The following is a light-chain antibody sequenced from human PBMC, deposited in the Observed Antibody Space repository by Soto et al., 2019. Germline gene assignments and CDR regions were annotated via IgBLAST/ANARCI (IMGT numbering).Light chain of an antibody. Sequence: NFMLTQPHSVSESPGKTVTISCTRSSGSIASNYVQWYQQRPGSAPTTVIYEDNQRPSGVPDRFSGSIDTSSNSASLTISGLKTEDEADYYCQSYDSFNWVFGGGNQLTVL. CDR2: EDN. J-gene: IGLJ3*02. V-gene: IGLV6-57*04. CDR3: QSYDSFNWV. CDR1: SGSIASNY.